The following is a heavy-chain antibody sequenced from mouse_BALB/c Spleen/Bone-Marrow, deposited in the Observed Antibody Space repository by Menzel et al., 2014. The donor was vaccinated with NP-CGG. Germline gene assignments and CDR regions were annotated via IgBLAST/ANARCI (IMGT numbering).Heavy chain of an antibody. Sequence: EVQLVESGAELVKPGASVKLSCTASGFNIKDTYMYWVKQRPEQGLEWIGRIDTANGNTKYDPKFQDKATITADTSSNTAYLQLSSLTSEDTAVYYCARYYYGSSLFAYWGQGTLVTVSA. CDR2: IDTANGNT. D-gene: IGHD1-1*01. CDR1: GFNIKDTY. CDR3: ARYYYGSSLFAY. V-gene: IGHV14-3*02. J-gene: IGHJ3*01.